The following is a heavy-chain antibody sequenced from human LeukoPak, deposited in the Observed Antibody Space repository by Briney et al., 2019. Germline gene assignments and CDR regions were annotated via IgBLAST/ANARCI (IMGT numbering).Heavy chain of an antibody. V-gene: IGHV3-23*01. CDR3: AKRGVVVRVILVGFHKEAYYFDS. D-gene: IGHD3-10*01. CDR1: GIALSNYG. Sequence: GGSLRLSCAVSGIALSNYGMTWVRQAPGKGLEWVAGISDGGGRTNYADSVKGRFTISRDNPKNTLYLQMNSLRAEDTAVYFCAKRGVVVRVILVGFHKEAYYFDSWGQGALVTVSS. J-gene: IGHJ4*02. CDR2: ISDGGGRT.